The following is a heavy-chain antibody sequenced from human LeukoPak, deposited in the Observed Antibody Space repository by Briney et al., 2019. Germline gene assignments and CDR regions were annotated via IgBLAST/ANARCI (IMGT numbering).Heavy chain of an antibody. Sequence: PGGSLRLSCAASGFTFSSYAMHWVRQAPGKGLEWVAVISYDGSNKYYADSAKGRFTISRDNSKNTLYLQMNSLRAEDTAVYYCARDIRQGSGSYIPAAWGQGTLVTVSS. CDR1: GFTFSSYA. CDR3: ARDIRQGSGSYIPAA. V-gene: IGHV3-30*04. D-gene: IGHD3-10*01. J-gene: IGHJ4*02. CDR2: ISYDGSNK.